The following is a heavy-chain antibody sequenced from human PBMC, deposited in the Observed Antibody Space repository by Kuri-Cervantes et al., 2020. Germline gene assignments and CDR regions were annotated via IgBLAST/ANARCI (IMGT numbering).Heavy chain of an antibody. CDR3: ARAPYYYDSSGYYKIAYFDY. Sequence: GESLKISCAASGFTFSSYWMSWVRQAPGKGLEWVANIKQDGSEKYYVDSVKGRFTISRDNAKNSLYLQMNSLRAEDTAVYYCARAPYYYDSSGYYKIAYFDYWGQGTLVTVSS. V-gene: IGHV3-7*02. CDR2: IKQDGSEK. D-gene: IGHD3-22*01. J-gene: IGHJ4*02. CDR1: GFTFSSYW.